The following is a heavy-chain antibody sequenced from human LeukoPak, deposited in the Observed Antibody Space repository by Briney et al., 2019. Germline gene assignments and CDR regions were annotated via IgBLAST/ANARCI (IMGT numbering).Heavy chain of an antibody. D-gene: IGHD3-10*01. Sequence: GGALTLSCAASGFTFSSYAMHWVRQPPAKELEYVSAISSNGGSEYYANSVEGRFPIFRDNSKNTLYLQMDSLRTEDTAVYYCARAPWLGMYYFDYWGQGTLVTVSS. J-gene: IGHJ4*02. CDR1: GFTFSSYA. CDR2: ISSNGGSE. V-gene: IGHV3-64*01. CDR3: ARAPWLGMYYFDY.